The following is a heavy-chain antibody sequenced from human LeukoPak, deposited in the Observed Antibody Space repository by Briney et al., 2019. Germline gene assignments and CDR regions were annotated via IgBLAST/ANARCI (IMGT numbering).Heavy chain of an antibody. J-gene: IGHJ5*02. Sequence: PSETLSLTCTVSGGSISSGGYYWSWIRQHPGKGLEWIGYIYYSGSTYYNPSLKSRVTISVDTSKNQFSLKLSSVTAADTPVYYCARAIVVVQYRWFDPWGQGTLVTVSS. CDR3: ARAIVVVQYRWFDP. CDR1: GGSISSGGYY. V-gene: IGHV4-31*03. CDR2: IYYSGST. D-gene: IGHD2-2*01.